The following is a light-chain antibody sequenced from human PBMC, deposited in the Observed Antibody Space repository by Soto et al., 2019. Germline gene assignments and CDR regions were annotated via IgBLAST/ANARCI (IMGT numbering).Light chain of an antibody. CDR1: SGSVSTDYH. CDR3: ILYMPSDVGV. Sequence: QSVVTQEPSFSVSPGGTVTLTCGLTSGSVSTDYHPSWYQQTPGQAPRRLIYNTNTRSSGVPDRFSGSILGNKAALTIAGAQADDECDYYCILYMPSDVGVFGGGTKLTVL. CDR2: NTN. J-gene: IGLJ3*02. V-gene: IGLV8-61*01.